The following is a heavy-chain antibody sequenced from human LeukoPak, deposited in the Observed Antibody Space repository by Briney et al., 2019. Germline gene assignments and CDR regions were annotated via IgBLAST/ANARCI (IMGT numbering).Heavy chain of an antibody. CDR2: ISGSGGST. CDR1: GFTFSSYA. J-gene: IGHJ4*02. D-gene: IGHD1-7*01. Sequence: GGSLRLSCAASGFTFSSYAMSWVRQAPGKGLEWVSAISGSGGSTYYADSVKGRFTISRDNSKNTLYLQMNSLRAEDTAVYYCARDLGKYNWNYDYFDYWGQGTLVTVSS. V-gene: IGHV3-23*01. CDR3: ARDLGKYNWNYDYFDY.